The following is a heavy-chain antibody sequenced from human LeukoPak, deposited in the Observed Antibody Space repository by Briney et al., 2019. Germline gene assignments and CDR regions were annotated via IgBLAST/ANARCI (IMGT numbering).Heavy chain of an antibody. CDR3: APVRGVNRNPLKY. D-gene: IGHD3-10*01. CDR1: GFNFSSYA. Sequence: GGSLRLSCAASGFNFSSYAMSWVRQAPGKGLEWVSAISGSGGSTYYADSVKGRFTISRDNSKNTLYLQMNSLRAEDTAVYYCAPVRGVNRNPLKYWGQGTLVTVSS. J-gene: IGHJ4*02. V-gene: IGHV3-23*01. CDR2: ISGSGGST.